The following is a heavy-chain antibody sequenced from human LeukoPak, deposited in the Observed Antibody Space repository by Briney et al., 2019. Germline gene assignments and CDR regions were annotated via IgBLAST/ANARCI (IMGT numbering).Heavy chain of an antibody. CDR3: AREGATVTTWGFDY. D-gene: IGHD4-17*01. Sequence: SETLSLTCTVSGGSISSSSYYWGWIRQPPGKGLEGIVSMYYSGSTYYNPSLKSRVTISVDTSKNQFSLKLSSVTAADTAVYYCAREGATVTTWGFDYWGQGTLVTVSS. J-gene: IGHJ4*02. V-gene: IGHV4-39*07. CDR2: MYYSGST. CDR1: GGSISSSSYY.